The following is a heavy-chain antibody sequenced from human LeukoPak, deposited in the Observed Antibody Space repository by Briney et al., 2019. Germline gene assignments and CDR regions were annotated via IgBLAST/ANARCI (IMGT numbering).Heavy chain of an antibody. CDR2: IGYNGRST. CDR3: VSAPWLDGYNYYHFDY. D-gene: IGHD5-24*01. V-gene: IGHV3-30*02. CDR1: GCGFIGYG. Sequence: GGSLRLSCAASGCGFIGYGMHWVRQAPGKGLEWVAFIGYNGRSTKYADSVKGRFTISRDNSKNILYLQMNSLTAGDTAMYYWVSAPWLDGYNYYHFDYWGQGTLVTVSS. J-gene: IGHJ4*02.